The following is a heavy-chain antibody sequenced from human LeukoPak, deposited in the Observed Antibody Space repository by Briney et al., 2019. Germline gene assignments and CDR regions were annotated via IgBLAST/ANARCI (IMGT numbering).Heavy chain of an antibody. CDR2: TSVASIT. V-gene: IGHV3-23*01. Sequence: GGSLRLSCAASGLAFSSYAMSWVRQPPGKGLEWVSTTSVASITFYADSVKGRFTISRDNSRNTVYRQMTSLRADDTAVYYSADYGVSAVSNNFYWGRETLVTVSS. CDR3: ADYGVSAVSNNFY. D-gene: IGHD4-17*01. J-gene: IGHJ4*02. CDR1: GLAFSSYA.